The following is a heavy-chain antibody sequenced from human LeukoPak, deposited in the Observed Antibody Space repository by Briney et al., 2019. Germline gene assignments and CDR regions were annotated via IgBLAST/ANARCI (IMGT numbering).Heavy chain of an antibody. CDR1: GFTLSSYE. J-gene: IGHJ6*04. Sequence: GGSLRLSCTVSGFTLSSYEMNWVRQAPGKGLEWVSYISSSGSTIYYADSVKGRFTISRDNAKNSLYLQMNSLRAEDTAVYYCAELGTTMIGGVWGKGTTVTISS. V-gene: IGHV3-48*03. D-gene: IGHD3-10*02. CDR3: AELGTTMIGGV. CDR2: ISSSGSTI.